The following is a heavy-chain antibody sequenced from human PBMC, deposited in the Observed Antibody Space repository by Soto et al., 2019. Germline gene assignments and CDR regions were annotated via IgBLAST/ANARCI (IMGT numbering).Heavy chain of an antibody. D-gene: IGHD2-15*01. V-gene: IGHV5-51*01. CDR1: GYSFTNYW. Sequence: PGESLKISCKGSGYSFTNYWIGWVRQMPGKGLEWMGIIFPGDSDTRYSPSFQGQVTISADKSISTAYLQWSSLKASDTAMYYCARGRYYDSSGGSCYSFDYWGQGTLVTVSS. J-gene: IGHJ4*02. CDR3: ARGRYYDSSGGSCYSFDY. CDR2: IFPGDSDT.